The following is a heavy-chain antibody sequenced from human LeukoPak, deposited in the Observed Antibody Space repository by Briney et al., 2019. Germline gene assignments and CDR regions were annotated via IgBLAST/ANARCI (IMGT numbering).Heavy chain of an antibody. V-gene: IGHV3-23*01. Sequence: PGGSLRLSCAASGSTFSSHGMSWVRQAPGQGLEWVSVISGSGVSTYYADSVKGRFTISRDNSKNTLYLQMNSLRAEDTAVYYCAKDHGSLGSGLNWGQGTLVTVSS. D-gene: IGHD3-10*01. CDR3: AKDHGSLGSGLN. J-gene: IGHJ4*02. CDR2: ISGSGVST. CDR1: GSTFSSHG.